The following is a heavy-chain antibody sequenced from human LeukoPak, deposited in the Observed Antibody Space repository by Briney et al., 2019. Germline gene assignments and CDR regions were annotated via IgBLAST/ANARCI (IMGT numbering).Heavy chain of an antibody. D-gene: IGHD5-12*01. Sequence: SETLSLTCAVYGGSFRGYYGSWIRQPPGKGLEWIGEINHSGITNYNPSLKSRVTISVDTSKNQFSLKLNSVTAADTALYYCARAATDSGYDWTTFDYWGQGTLVTVSS. CDR3: ARAATDSGYDWTTFDY. CDR1: GGSFRGYY. J-gene: IGHJ4*02. CDR2: INHSGIT. V-gene: IGHV4-34*01.